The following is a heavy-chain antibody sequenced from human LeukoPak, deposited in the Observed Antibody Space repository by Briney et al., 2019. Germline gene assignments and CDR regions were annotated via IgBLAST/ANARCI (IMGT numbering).Heavy chain of an antibody. CDR1: GFTFSTHG. Sequence: PGGSLRLSCAASGFTFSTHGMYWVRQAPGKGLEWVAVIWYDGSNKYYADSVKGRFTISRDNSKNSLYLQMNSLSTEDTALYYCAKGGSGWSYYFDFWGQGTLVTVSS. J-gene: IGHJ4*02. D-gene: IGHD6-19*01. V-gene: IGHV3-33*03. CDR3: AKGGSGWSYYFDF. CDR2: IWYDGSNK.